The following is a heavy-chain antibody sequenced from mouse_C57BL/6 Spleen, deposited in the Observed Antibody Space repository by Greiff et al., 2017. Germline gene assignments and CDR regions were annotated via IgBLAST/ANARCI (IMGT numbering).Heavy chain of an antibody. CDR1: GYAFSSYW. J-gene: IGHJ4*01. V-gene: IGHV1-80*01. CDR2: IYPGDGDT. Sequence: VQLQQSGAELVKPGASVKISCKASGYAFSSYWLNWVKQRPGTGLEWIGQIYPGDGDTNSNGKFKGKATLTADNSSSTSSMQLSSLTSEDSAVYVWGRRGLITTVVARGSAMDYWGQGTSVTVSS. D-gene: IGHD1-1*01. CDR3: GRRGLITTVVARGSAMDY.